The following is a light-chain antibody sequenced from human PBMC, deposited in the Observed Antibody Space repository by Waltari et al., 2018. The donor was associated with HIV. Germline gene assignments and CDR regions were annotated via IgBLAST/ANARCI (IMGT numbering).Light chain of an antibody. CDR1: QNITNY. V-gene: IGKV1-39*01. CDR2: AAT. CDR3: QQTYSTPPYT. Sequence: DIQMTQSPSALSASVGDRVTITCRSSQNITNYVNWSRQKVGEAPKPLVFAATTLQSGVPSRFSASGSGTEFTLTIASLEPEDFAMYFCQQTYSTPPYTFGQGTK. J-gene: IGKJ2*01.